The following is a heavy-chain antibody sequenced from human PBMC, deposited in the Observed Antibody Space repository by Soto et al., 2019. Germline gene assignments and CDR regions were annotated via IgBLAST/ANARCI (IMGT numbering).Heavy chain of an antibody. D-gene: IGHD6-13*01. CDR2: IYPGDSDT. V-gene: IGHV5-51*01. J-gene: IGHJ4*02. CDR1: GYSFTTYW. Sequence: PGESLKISFKASGYSFTTYWIAWVRQMPGKGLEWMGIIYPGDSDTRYSPSFQGQVTISGDKSISTAYLQWSSLKASDSAMFYCARKDIAGNSVDFWGQGTLVTV. CDR3: ARKDIAGNSVDF.